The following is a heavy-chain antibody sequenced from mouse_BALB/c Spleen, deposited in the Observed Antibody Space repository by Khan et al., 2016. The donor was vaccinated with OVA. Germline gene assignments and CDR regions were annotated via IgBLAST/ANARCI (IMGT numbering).Heavy chain of an antibody. D-gene: IGHD2-3*01. Sequence: QVQLKESGPGLVAPSQSLSITCTVSGFSLTSYGVNWVRQPPGKGLEWLGVIWGDGNANYPSDLLTRLSISKDNTKSQVYLKLNSLQTEDTATYYCAKVDGIVYAIDYWGQGTSVTVSS. CDR3: AKVDGIVYAIDY. J-gene: IGHJ4*01. V-gene: IGHV2-3*01. CDR1: GFSLTSYG. CDR2: IWGDGNA.